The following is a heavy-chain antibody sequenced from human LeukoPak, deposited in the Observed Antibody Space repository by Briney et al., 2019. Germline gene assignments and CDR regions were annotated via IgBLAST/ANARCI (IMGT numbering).Heavy chain of an antibody. Sequence: PSETLSLTCTVSGGSISSYYWSWIRQPPGKGLEWIGYIYYSGSTNYNPSPKSRVTISVDTSKNQFSLKLSSVTAADTAVYYCARVVGYCSSTSCYKNYYYYGMDVWGKGTTVTVSS. D-gene: IGHD2-2*02. CDR1: GGSISSYY. J-gene: IGHJ6*04. V-gene: IGHV4-59*01. CDR3: ARVVGYCSSTSCYKNYYYYGMDV. CDR2: IYYSGST.